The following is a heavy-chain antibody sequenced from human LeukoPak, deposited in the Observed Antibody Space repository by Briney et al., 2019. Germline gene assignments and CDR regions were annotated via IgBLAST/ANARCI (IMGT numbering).Heavy chain of an antibody. Sequence: PSETLSLTCAVYGGSFSGYYWSWIRQPPGKGLEWIGEISHSGSTNYNPSLKSRVTISVDTSKNQFSLKLSSVTAADTAVYYCARSEYYFDYWGQGTLVTVSS. CDR1: GGSFSGYY. CDR2: ISHSGST. V-gene: IGHV4-34*01. J-gene: IGHJ4*02. CDR3: ARSEYYFDY.